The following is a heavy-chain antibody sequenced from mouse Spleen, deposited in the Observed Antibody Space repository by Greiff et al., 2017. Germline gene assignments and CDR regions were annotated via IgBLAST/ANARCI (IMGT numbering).Heavy chain of an antibody. J-gene: IGHJ3*01. Sequence: QVQLQQSGAELVRPGASVTLSCKASGYTFTDYEMHWVKQTPVHGLEWIGAIDPETGGTAYNQKFKGKAILTADKSSSTAYMELRSLTSEDSAVYYCTRSYYYDGSYGFAYWGQGTLVTVSA. D-gene: IGHD1-1*01. CDR2: IDPETGGT. CDR3: TRSYYYDGSYGFAY. CDR1: GYTFTDYE. V-gene: IGHV1-15*01.